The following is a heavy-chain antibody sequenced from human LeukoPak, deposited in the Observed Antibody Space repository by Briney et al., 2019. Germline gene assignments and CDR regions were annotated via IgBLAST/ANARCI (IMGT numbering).Heavy chain of an antibody. J-gene: IGHJ4*02. CDR2: ISYDGSEK. Sequence: GGSLRLSCAASGFTFSSYGMHWVRQAPGKGLEWVAVISYDGSEKYYADSVKGRFTISRDNSKNTLYLQVNSLRAEDTAVYYCAREVTDYWGQGTLVTVSS. CDR3: AREVTDY. V-gene: IGHV3-30*03. CDR1: GFTFSSYG. D-gene: IGHD2-21*02.